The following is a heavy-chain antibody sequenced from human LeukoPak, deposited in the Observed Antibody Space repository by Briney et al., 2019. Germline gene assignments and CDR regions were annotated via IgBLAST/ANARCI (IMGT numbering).Heavy chain of an antibody. CDR3: ARGSIAAAGTFAFDI. D-gene: IGHD6-13*01. Sequence: SVTVSFKASGGTFSSYAISWVRQAPGQGLEWMGGIIPIFGTANYAQKFQGRVTITTDESTSTAYMELSSLRSEDTAVYYCARGSIAAAGTFAFDIWGQGTMVTVSS. V-gene: IGHV1-69*05. CDR2: IIPIFGTA. CDR1: GGTFSSYA. J-gene: IGHJ3*02.